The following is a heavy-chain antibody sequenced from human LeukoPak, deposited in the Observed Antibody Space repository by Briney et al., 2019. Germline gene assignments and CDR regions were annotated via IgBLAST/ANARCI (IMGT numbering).Heavy chain of an antibody. CDR3: ARASGYLNDLDY. CDR2: TNRDGGTT. V-gene: IGHV3-74*03. D-gene: IGHD3-3*01. J-gene: IGHJ4*02. CDR1: GCTVSRYR. Sequence: PGGSLRLSCEVSGCTVSRYRMQGVGQGPGKGRVWVSMTNRDGGTTTYADFVKGRCTMSRENSKNTVYLQMNSLGVEDTGVSYYARASGYLNDLDYWGQGTAVTVSS.